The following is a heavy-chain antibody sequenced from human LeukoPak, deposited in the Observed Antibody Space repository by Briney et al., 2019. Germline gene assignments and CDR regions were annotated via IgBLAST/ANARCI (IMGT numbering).Heavy chain of an antibody. J-gene: IGHJ4*02. CDR1: GFTFRSNW. V-gene: IGHV3-7*03. Sequence: GGSLRLSCAASGFTFRSNWMDWVRQAPGKGLEWVANIKEDGSEIYYVDSVKGRFTISRDNAKNSLYLQVNSLRAEDTAIYYCSRSLNSWGQGTLVTVSS. CDR3: SRSLNS. CDR2: IKEDGSEI.